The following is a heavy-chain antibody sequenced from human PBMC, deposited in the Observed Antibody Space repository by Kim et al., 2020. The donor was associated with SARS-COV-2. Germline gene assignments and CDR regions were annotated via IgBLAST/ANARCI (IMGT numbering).Heavy chain of an antibody. Sequence: SVKVSCKASGGTFSSYAISWVRQAPGQGLEWMGRIIPILGIANYAQKFQGRVTITADKSTSTAYMELSSLRAEETAVYYWASAVRSSSWRYDYGMDVGG. CDR3: ASAVRSSSWRYDYGMDV. J-gene: IGHJ6*01. CDR1: GGTFSSYA. D-gene: IGHD6-13*01. CDR2: IIPILGIA. V-gene: IGHV1-69*04.